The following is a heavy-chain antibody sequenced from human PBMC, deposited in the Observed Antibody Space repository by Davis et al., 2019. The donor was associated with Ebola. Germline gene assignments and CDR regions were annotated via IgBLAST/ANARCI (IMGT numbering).Heavy chain of an antibody. J-gene: IGHJ4*02. D-gene: IGHD3-10*01. CDR2: IYYSGST. CDR1: GFSLSTSGVG. V-gene: IGHV4-30-4*08. CDR3: ARAGSGILWFGELLH. Sequence: SGPTLVKPTQTLTLTCTFSGFSLSTSGVGVGWIRQPPGKGLEWIGYIYYSGSTYYNPSLKSRVTISVDTSKNQFSLKLSSVTAADTAVYYCARAGSGILWFGELLHWGQGTLVTVSS.